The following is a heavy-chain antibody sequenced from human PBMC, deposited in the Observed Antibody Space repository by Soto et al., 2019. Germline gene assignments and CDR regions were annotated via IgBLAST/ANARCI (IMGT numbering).Heavy chain of an antibody. V-gene: IGHV1-69*02. Sequence: ASVKVACKASGGTFSSYTISWVRQAPGQGLEWMGRIIPILGITNYAQKFQGRLTITGDKSTSTVYMEVSSLRSEDTAVYYCARGFGSSSGINPSRYYYYYGMDVWGQGTTVTVS. CDR2: IIPILGIT. D-gene: IGHD6-6*01. CDR1: GGTFSSYT. CDR3: ARGFGSSSGINPSRYYYYYGMDV. J-gene: IGHJ6*02.